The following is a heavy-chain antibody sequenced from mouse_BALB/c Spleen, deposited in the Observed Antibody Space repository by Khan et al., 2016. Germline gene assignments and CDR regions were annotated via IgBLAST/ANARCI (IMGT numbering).Heavy chain of an antibody. V-gene: IGHV1-7*01. J-gene: IGHJ2*01. CDR3: ARKDGSYLRGVSDY. D-gene: IGHD1-1*02. CDR1: GYTFTSYW. Sequence: QVQLQQSGAELAKPGASVKMSCKASGYTFTSYWMHWVKQRPGQGLEWIGYINPSTGYTEYNQKFKDKATLTADKSSSTAYMQLSSLTSEDSAVYYGARKDGSYLRGVSDYWGQGTTLTVAS. CDR2: INPSTGYT.